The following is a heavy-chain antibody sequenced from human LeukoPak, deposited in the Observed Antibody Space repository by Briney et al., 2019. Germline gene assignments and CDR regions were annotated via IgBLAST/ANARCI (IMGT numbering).Heavy chain of an antibody. Sequence: GESLKISCEASGYRFTDYWIAWVRQMSGKGLEWMGIVYPADSDARYSPPFQGHVTMSVDKSINTAYLQWNSLKASDTATYYCARVPALGSLANYFDPWGQGTLVTVSS. D-gene: IGHD3-16*01. CDR2: VYPADSDA. CDR3: ARVPALGSLANYFDP. CDR1: GYRFTDYW. J-gene: IGHJ5*02. V-gene: IGHV5-51*01.